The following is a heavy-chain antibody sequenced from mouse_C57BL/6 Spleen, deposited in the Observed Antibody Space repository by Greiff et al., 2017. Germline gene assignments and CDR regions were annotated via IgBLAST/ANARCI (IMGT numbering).Heavy chain of an antibody. Sequence: QVQLQQPGAELVKPGASVKLSCKASGYTFTSYWMHWVKQRPGQGLEWIGMIHPNSGSTNYNEKFKSKATLTVDKSSSTAYMQLSSLTSEDSAVYYCASPHYGSSYDYWGQGTTLTVSS. J-gene: IGHJ2*01. V-gene: IGHV1-64*01. CDR2: IHPNSGST. CDR3: ASPHYGSSYDY. CDR1: GYTFTSYW. D-gene: IGHD1-1*01.